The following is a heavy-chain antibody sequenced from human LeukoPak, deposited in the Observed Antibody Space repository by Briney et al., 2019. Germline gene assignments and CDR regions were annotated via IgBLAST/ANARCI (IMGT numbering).Heavy chain of an antibody. CDR3: ATGSWDRMAMDV. V-gene: IGHV4-59*01. D-gene: IGHD1-14*01. Sequence: SETLSLTCTVSGGSISGYYCSWIRQPPGKGLEWIGYLYSSASTFYNPSLKSRVAISVDTSRTRFSLRLRSVTAADTAVYYCATGSWDRMAMDVWGRGISVSVSS. CDR1: GGSISGYY. CDR2: LYSSAST. J-gene: IGHJ6*02.